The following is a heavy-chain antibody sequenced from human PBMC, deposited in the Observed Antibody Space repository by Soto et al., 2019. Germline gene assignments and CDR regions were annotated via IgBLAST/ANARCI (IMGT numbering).Heavy chain of an antibody. CDR1: GGTFSSYT. Sequence: QVQLVQSGAEVKKPGSSVTVSCKASGGTFSSYTISWVRQAPGQGLEWMGGIIPIFGTANYAQKFQGRVTIXXDXAXTTAYMELSSLRSEDTAVYYCARGNHRWLQLWYFDLCGRGTLVTVSS. CDR2: IIPIFGTA. CDR3: ARGNHRWLQLWYFDL. D-gene: IGHD5-12*01. J-gene: IGHJ2*01. V-gene: IGHV1-69*12.